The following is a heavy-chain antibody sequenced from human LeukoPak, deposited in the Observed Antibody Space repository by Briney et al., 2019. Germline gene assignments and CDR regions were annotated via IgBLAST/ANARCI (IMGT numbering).Heavy chain of an antibody. CDR2: ISYDGTNK. D-gene: IGHD6-13*01. V-gene: IGHV3-30*18. CDR3: AKDMAPLRPSSWYYFDY. J-gene: IGHJ4*02. CDR1: GFTFWISG. Sequence: GGSLRLSCAVSGFTFWISGMHWVRPALGEGREWVAVISYDGTNKYYADSVWGRFTISTDNSKDTLFLQMNSLRGEDTAVYYCAKDMAPLRPSSWYYFDYWGQGTLATVSS.